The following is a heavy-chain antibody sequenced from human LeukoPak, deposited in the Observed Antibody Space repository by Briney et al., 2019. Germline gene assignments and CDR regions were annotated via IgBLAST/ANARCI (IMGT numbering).Heavy chain of an antibody. CDR1: GFTVSRSY. Sequence: SGGSLRLFCAASGFTVSRSYMRWVRRAPGKGLEWVSVIYSGGSTYYADSVKGRFTISRDNSKNTLYLQMNSLRAEDTAVYYGAISGATVTRIDYWGQGTLVTVSS. CDR3: AISGATVTRIDY. CDR2: IYSGGST. J-gene: IGHJ4*02. V-gene: IGHV3-53*01. D-gene: IGHD1-26*01.